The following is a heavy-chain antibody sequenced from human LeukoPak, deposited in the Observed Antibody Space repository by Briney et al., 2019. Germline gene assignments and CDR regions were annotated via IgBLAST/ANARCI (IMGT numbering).Heavy chain of an antibody. Sequence: SETLSLTCTVSGGSMSTHYWSWLRQSPGKGLEWIGYIYYSGSTNYNPSLKSRVTITVDTSKNQFSLKLSSVTAADTAVYYCARLPPYYDSSGFYGMDVWGQGTTVTVSS. D-gene: IGHD3-22*01. CDR2: IYYSGST. V-gene: IGHV4-59*08. J-gene: IGHJ6*02. CDR1: GGSMSTHY. CDR3: ARLPPYYDSSGFYGMDV.